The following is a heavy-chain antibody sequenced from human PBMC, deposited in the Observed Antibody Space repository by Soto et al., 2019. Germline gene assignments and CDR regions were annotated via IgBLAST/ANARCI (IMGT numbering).Heavy chain of an antibody. V-gene: IGHV3-23*01. CDR3: TKDRQQWLVPGFDY. CDR1: GFTFSNYA. D-gene: IGHD6-19*01. J-gene: IGHJ4*02. CDR2: FSGNGGST. Sequence: LRLSCAASGFTFSNYAMSWVRQAPGKGLEWVSTFSGNGGSTYYADSVKGHFTVSRDNSKNTLYLQMNSLRTEDTAVYYCTKDRQQWLVPGFDYWGQGTLVTVSS.